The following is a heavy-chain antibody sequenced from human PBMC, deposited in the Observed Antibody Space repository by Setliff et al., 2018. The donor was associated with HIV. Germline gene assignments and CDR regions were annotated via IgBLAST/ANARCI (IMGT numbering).Heavy chain of an antibody. CDR1: GGSFSNYP. CDR3: ARDSTFFYGSGTSYNVVY. CDR2: IVPLVGTP. D-gene: IGHD3-10*01. Sequence: SVKVSCKASGGSFSNYPISWVRQAPGQGLEWMGGIVPLVGTPNYAQKFQGRLTITADKSTRTADLELSRLSYEDTAVYWCARDSTFFYGSGTSYNVVYWGQGTLGTSPQ. V-gene: IGHV1-69*06. J-gene: IGHJ4*02.